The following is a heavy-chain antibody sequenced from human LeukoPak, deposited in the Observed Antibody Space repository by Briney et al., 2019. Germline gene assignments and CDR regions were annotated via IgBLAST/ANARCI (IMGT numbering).Heavy chain of an antibody. CDR2: ISYSGST. CDR1: GGSISSANYY. Sequence: SETLSLTCTVSGGSISSANYYWNWIRQPPGKGLEWIGYISYSGSTHYNPSLKSRATISADTSKNQFSLKLSSVTAADTAVYYCARYSGYYLSYFDYWGQGTLVTVSS. J-gene: IGHJ4*02. CDR3: ARYSGYYLSYFDY. D-gene: IGHD3-22*01. V-gene: IGHV4-30-4*01.